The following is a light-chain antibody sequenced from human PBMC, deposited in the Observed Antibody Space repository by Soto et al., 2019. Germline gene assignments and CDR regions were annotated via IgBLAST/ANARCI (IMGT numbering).Light chain of an antibody. Sequence: QSALTQPRSVSGSPGQSVTISCTGTSSDVGGYNYVSWYQQHPGKAPKLMIYDVSKRPSGVPDRFSGSKSGNTASLTISGLQAEDEADYYCCSYVGSNIWVFGGGTQLTVL. CDR1: SSDVGGYNY. V-gene: IGLV2-11*01. J-gene: IGLJ3*02. CDR2: DVS. CDR3: CSYVGSNIWV.